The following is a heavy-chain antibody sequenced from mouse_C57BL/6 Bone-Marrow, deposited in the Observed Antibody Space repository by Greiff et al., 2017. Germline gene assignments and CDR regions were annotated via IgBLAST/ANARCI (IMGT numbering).Heavy chain of an antibody. Sequence: VQLQQPGAELVMPGASVKLSCKASGYTFTSYWMHWVKQRPGQGLEWIGEIDPSDSYTNYNQKFKGKSTLTVDKSSSTAYMQLSSLTSEDSAVYYCARRGGSSPAWFAYWGQGTLVTVSA. CDR2: IDPSDSYT. V-gene: IGHV1-69*01. CDR1: GYTFTSYW. J-gene: IGHJ3*01. D-gene: IGHD1-1*01. CDR3: ARRGGSSPAWFAY.